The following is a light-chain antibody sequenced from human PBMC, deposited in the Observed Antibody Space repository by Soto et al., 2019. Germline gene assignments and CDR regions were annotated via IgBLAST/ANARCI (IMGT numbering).Light chain of an antibody. CDR3: QQYGGSLKWA. CDR1: QSIDRSY. CDR2: ATS. J-gene: IGKJ1*01. Sequence: EIVLTQSPGTLSLSAGERATLSCRASQSIDRSYLVWYQQRPGQAPRLLIYATSSRATGIPDRFSGSGSGTDFTLTISRLEPEDFAVYYCQQYGGSLKWAFGQGTKVEIK. V-gene: IGKV3-20*01.